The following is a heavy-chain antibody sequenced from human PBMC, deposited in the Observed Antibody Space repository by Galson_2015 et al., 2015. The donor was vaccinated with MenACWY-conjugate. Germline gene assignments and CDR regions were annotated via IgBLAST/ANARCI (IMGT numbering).Heavy chain of an antibody. J-gene: IGHJ4*02. D-gene: IGHD3-16*01. CDR1: GFTFSIYS. CDR2: ITNSGNSI. Sequence: SLRLSCAASGFTFSIYSMSWVRQAPGKGLEWVSYITNSGNSIYYGDSVKGRFTISRDNAKNSLYLQMNSLRDEDTAVYLCAREHCDETRCYGLPDENWGQGTLVTVSS. V-gene: IGHV3-48*02. CDR3: AREHCDETRCYGLPDEN.